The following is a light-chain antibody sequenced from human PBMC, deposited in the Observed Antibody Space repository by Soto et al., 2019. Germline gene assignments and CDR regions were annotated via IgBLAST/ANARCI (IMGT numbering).Light chain of an antibody. J-gene: IGKJ1*01. Sequence: DIEYTQSTRPLSLSPGESAPLSRSASHRVSSSYLAWYQQKPGQAPRLLIYGASSRATGIPDRFSGSGSGTDFTLTISRLEPEDFAVYYCQQYDSWWTFGQGTKVDI. CDR1: HRVSSSY. CDR3: QQYDSWWT. V-gene: IGKV3-20*01. CDR2: GAS.